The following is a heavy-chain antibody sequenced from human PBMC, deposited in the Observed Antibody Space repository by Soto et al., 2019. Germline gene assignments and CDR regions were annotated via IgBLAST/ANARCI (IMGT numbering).Heavy chain of an antibody. Sequence: QITLKESGPTLVKPTQTLTLTCTFSGFSLSSSGVGVGWIRQPPGKALEWLALIYWDDDTRYSPSLKSRLTITKDTSKNQVVLTMTNMDPVDTATYYCAHSLSDYGDYVPHNWFDPWGQGTLVTVSS. CDR1: GFSLSSSGVG. D-gene: IGHD4-17*01. CDR3: AHSLSDYGDYVPHNWFDP. CDR2: IYWDDDT. J-gene: IGHJ5*02. V-gene: IGHV2-5*02.